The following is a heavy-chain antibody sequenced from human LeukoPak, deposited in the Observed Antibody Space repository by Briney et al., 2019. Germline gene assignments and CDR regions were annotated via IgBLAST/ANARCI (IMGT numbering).Heavy chain of an antibody. J-gene: IGHJ3*01. D-gene: IGHD4-17*01. Sequence: PSETLSLTCTASSGSISSSSHLWAWIRQPPGKGLEWIGSISYSGRTYDNPSLKSRLTMSVDTSKNQFSLNLSSATAADTAVYYCARFSSVTSAFDVWGQGTQGTVSS. CDR2: ISYSGRT. CDR3: ARFSSVTSAFDV. CDR1: SGSISSSSHL. V-gene: IGHV4-39*01.